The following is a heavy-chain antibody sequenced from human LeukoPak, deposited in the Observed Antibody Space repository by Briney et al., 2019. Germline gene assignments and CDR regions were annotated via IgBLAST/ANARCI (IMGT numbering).Heavy chain of an antibody. Sequence: EASVKVSCKASGFTFIIYWMHWVRQAPGQGLEWMGVINPRGDEAVYAQKFQERVTITRDMSTSTAYMELSSLRSEDTAVYYCAAVGWEYSSSPLPMDVWGQGTTVSVSS. CDR1: GFTFIIYW. CDR2: INPRGDEA. CDR3: AAVGWEYSSSPLPMDV. J-gene: IGHJ6*02. V-gene: IGHV1-46*01. D-gene: IGHD6-6*01.